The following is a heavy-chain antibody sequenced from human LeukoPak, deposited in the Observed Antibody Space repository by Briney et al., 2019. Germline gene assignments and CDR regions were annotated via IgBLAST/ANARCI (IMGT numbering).Heavy chain of an antibody. J-gene: IGHJ4*02. CDR2: MNPNSGNT. D-gene: IGHD2-2*01. Sequence: GASVKVSCKASGYTFTSYDINWVRQATGQGLEWMGWMNPNSGNTGYAQKFQGRVTMTRNTSISTAYMELSSLRSEDTAVYYCARVGYCSSTSCYEYFDYWGQGTLVTVSS. V-gene: IGHV1-8*01. CDR3: ARVGYCSSTSCYEYFDY. CDR1: GYTFTSYD.